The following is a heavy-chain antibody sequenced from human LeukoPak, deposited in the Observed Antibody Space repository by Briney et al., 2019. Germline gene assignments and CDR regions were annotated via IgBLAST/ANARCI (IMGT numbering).Heavy chain of an antibody. CDR2: IYYSGST. J-gene: IGHJ5*02. CDR3: ARGIAVRWFDP. Sequence: PSETLSLTCTVSGGSISSSSYYWGWIRQPPGKGLEWIESIYYSGSTYYNPSLKSRVTISVDTSKNQFSLKLSSVTAADTAVYYCARGIAVRWFDPWGQGTLVTVSS. CDR1: GGSISSSSYY. V-gene: IGHV4-39*01. D-gene: IGHD6-19*01.